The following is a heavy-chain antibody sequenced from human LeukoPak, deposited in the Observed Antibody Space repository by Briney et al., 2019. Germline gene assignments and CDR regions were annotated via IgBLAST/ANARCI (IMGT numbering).Heavy chain of an antibody. CDR2: ISYDGSNK. CDR3: VSEGGELAPAIDY. J-gene: IGHJ4*02. Sequence: PGRSLRLSCAASGFTFSSYGMHWVRQAPGKGLEWVAVISYDGSNKYYADSVKGRFTISRDNSKNTLYLQMNSLRVEDTAVYYCVSEGGELAPAIDYWGQGTLVTVSS. D-gene: IGHD3-16*01. CDR1: GFTFSSYG. V-gene: IGHV3-30*03.